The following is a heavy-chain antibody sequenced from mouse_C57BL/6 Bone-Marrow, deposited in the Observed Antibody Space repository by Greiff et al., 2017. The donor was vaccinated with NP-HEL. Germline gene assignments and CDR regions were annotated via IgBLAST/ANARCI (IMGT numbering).Heavy chain of an antibody. V-gene: IGHV1-18*01. CDR3: ARWRYYGSSLDY. J-gene: IGHJ2*01. Sequence: VQLKQSGPELVKPGASVKIPCKASGYTFTDYNMDWVKQSHGKSLEWIGDINPNNGGTIYNQKFKGKATLTVDKSSSTAYMELRSLTSEDTAVYYCARWRYYGSSLDYWGQGTTLTVSS. CDR2: INPNNGGT. CDR1: GYTFTDYN. D-gene: IGHD1-1*01.